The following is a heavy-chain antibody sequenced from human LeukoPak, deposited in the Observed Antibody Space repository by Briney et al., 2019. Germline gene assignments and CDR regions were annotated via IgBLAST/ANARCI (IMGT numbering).Heavy chain of an antibody. CDR2: IYYSGST. Sequence: PSQTLSLTCTVSGGPISSGGYYWSWIRQHPGKGLEWIGYIYYSGSTYYNPSLKSRVTISVDTSKNQFSLKLSSVTAADTAVYYCARVLRFLEFRFDPWGQGTLVTVSS. V-gene: IGHV4-31*03. CDR3: ARVLRFLEFRFDP. CDR1: GGPISSGGYY. D-gene: IGHD3-3*01. J-gene: IGHJ5*02.